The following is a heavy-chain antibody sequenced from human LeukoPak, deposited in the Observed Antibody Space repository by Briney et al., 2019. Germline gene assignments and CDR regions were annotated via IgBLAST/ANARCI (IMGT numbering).Heavy chain of an antibody. V-gene: IGHV4-59*08. CDR2: IYYSGST. CDR3: ARHSIPARHYYYYGMDV. J-gene: IGHJ6*02. Sequence: PSETLSLTCTVSGGSISSYYWSWIRQPPGKGLEWIGYIYYSGSTNYNPSLKSRVTISVDTSKNQLPLKLSSVSAADTAVYYCARHSIPARHYYYYGMDVWGQGTTVTVSS. D-gene: IGHD6-6*01. CDR1: GGSISSYY.